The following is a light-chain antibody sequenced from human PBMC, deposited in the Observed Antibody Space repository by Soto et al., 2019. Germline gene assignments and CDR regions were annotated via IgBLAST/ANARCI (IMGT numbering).Light chain of an antibody. CDR1: SSDVGGYNF. CDR2: EVT. V-gene: IGLV2-14*01. Sequence: QSALTQPASVSGSPGQSITISCTGTSSDVGGYNFVSWYQQHPYKAPKLMIYEVTNRPSGVSNRFSGSKSGNTAPLTISGLQAEDEADYYCSSYGSGSTYVFGTGTKVTVL. CDR3: SSYGSGSTYV. J-gene: IGLJ1*01.